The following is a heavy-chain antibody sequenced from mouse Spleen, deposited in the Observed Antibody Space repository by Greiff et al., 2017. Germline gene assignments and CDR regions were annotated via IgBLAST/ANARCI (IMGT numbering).Heavy chain of an antibody. J-gene: IGHJ2*01. CDR1: GYTFTSYW. CDR3: EGSWAFDY. Sequence: VQLQQSGAELAKPGASVKMSCTASGYTFTSYWMHWVKQRPGQGLEWIGYINPSTGYTEYNQKFKDKATLTADKSSSTAYMQLSSLTSEDSAVYYCEGSWAFDYWGQGTTLTVSS. CDR2: INPSTGYT. V-gene: IGHV1-7*01. D-gene: IGHD4-1*01.